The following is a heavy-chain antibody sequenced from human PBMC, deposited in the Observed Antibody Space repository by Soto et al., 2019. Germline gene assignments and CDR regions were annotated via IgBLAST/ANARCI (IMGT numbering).Heavy chain of an antibody. CDR3: AHAYGGTSWPNDAFDV. J-gene: IGHJ3*01. Sequence: QITLKESGPTLVKPTQTLTLTCTFSGFSLSADGVGVGWIRQPPGKALEWLALIYWDDDKRYRPSLKSRLTITKDTSKNQVVLTMTIMDPVDTATYYCAHAYGGTSWPNDAFDVWGQGTVVTVSS. V-gene: IGHV2-5*02. D-gene: IGHD2-2*01. CDR1: GFSLSADGVG. CDR2: IYWDDDK.